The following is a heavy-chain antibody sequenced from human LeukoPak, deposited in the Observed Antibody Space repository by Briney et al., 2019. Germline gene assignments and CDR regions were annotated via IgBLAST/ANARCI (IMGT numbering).Heavy chain of an antibody. J-gene: IGHJ4*02. D-gene: IGHD3-16*02. CDR3: ARVAYVWGSYRYYFDY. Sequence: SETLSLTCAVSGGSISSSNWWSWVRQPPGKGLEWIGEIYHSGSTNYNPSLKSRVTISVDKSKNQFSLKLSSVTAADTAVYYCARVAYVWGSYRYYFDYWGQGTLVIVS. V-gene: IGHV4-4*02. CDR1: GGSISSSNW. CDR2: IYHSGST.